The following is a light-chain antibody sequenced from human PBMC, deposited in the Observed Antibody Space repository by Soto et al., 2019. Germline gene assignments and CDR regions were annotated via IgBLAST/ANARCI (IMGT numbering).Light chain of an antibody. J-gene: IGLJ1*01. V-gene: IGLV2-14*01. CDR2: EVS. Sequence: QSALTQPASVSGSPGQSITISCTGTSSDVGRYNYVSWYQQHPGKAPKLIIYEVSNRPSGISNRFSGSKSGNTASLTISGLQAEDEADYYCQSYDRSVTGYVFGTGTKLTV. CDR3: QSYDRSVTGYV. CDR1: SSDVGRYNY.